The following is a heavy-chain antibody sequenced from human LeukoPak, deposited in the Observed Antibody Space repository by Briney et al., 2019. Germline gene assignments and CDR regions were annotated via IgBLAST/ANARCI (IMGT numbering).Heavy chain of an antibody. Sequence: GGSLRLSCSASGFTLSTYWMSWVRQAPGKGLEWVANINQDGGEKYYVDSVKGRFTISRDNAKNSLYLQMNSLRAEDTAVYYCARDPAGAYVVDYWGQGTLVTVSS. CDR1: GFTLSTYW. J-gene: IGHJ4*02. CDR3: ARDPAGAYVVDY. V-gene: IGHV3-7*01. D-gene: IGHD4-17*01. CDR2: INQDGGEK.